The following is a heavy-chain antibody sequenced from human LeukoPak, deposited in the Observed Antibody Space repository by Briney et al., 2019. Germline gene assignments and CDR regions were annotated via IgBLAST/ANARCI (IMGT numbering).Heavy chain of an antibody. J-gene: IGHJ5*02. CDR1: GGTFSSYA. Sequence: SVKVSCKASGGTFSSYAISWVRQAPGQGLEWMGGIIPIFGTANYAQKFQGRVTITADESTSTAYMELGSLRSEDTAVYYCASGDCSGGSCYSTFDPWGQGTLVTVSS. V-gene: IGHV1-69*13. D-gene: IGHD2-15*01. CDR2: IIPIFGTA. CDR3: ASGDCSGGSCYSTFDP.